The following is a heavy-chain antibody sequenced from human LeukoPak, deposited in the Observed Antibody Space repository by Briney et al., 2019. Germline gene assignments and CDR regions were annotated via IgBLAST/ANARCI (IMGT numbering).Heavy chain of an antibody. Sequence: GGSLRLSCAASGFTFSSYSMNWVRQAPGKGLEWVSSISSSSSYIYYADSVKGRFTISRDNAKNSLYLQMNSLRAEDTAVYYCARGDWSASYYYYGMDVWGQGTTVTVSS. D-gene: IGHD3/OR15-3a*01. CDR2: ISSSSSYI. V-gene: IGHV3-21*01. CDR3: ARGDWSASYYYYGMDV. CDR1: GFTFSSYS. J-gene: IGHJ6*02.